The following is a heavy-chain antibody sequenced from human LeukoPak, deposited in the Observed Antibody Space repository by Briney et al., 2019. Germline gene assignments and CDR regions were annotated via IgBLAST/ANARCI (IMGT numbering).Heavy chain of an antibody. D-gene: IGHD5-24*01. Sequence: ASVKVSCKASGYTFTGHYIHWVRQAPGQGLEWMGWINPNSGGTNYSQKLQGRVTMTRDTSISTAYMELSRLRSDDTAFYYCARDHSVTRGAYYFDYWGQGTLVTVSS. CDR3: ARDHSVTRGAYYFDY. V-gene: IGHV1-2*02. J-gene: IGHJ4*02. CDR2: INPNSGGT. CDR1: GYTFTGHY.